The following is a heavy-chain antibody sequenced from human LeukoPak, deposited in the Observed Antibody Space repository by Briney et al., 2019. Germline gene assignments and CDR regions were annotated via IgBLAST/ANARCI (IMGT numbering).Heavy chain of an antibody. V-gene: IGHV5-51*01. Sequence: GESLKISCKGSGYSFTSYWIGWVRQMPGKGLEWMGIIYPGDSDTRYSPSFQGQVTISADKSISTAYLQWSSLKASDTAMYYCARLVKEQWLVLKQKNWFVPWGQGTLVTVSS. CDR3: ARLVKEQWLVLKQKNWFVP. J-gene: IGHJ5*02. CDR2: IYPGDSDT. CDR1: GYSFTSYW. D-gene: IGHD6-19*01.